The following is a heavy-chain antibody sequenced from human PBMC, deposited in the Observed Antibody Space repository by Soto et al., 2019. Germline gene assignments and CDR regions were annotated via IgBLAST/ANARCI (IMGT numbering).Heavy chain of an antibody. Sequence: EVQLVDSGGGLVQPGGSLRHSCAASEFTFRSYWMHWVRQSPGKGLVWVSRISGDGSSTNYADSVKGRFTISRDNAKNTVYLQIDSLRAEDTAVYYCARSLPGTYGAFDLWGQGTMVTVSS. CDR1: EFTFRSYW. CDR2: ISGDGSST. J-gene: IGHJ3*01. D-gene: IGHD1-7*01. V-gene: IGHV3-74*01. CDR3: ARSLPGTYGAFDL.